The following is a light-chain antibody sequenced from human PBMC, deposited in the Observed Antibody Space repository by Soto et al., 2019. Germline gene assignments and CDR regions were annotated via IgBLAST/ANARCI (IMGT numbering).Light chain of an antibody. CDR3: HQSGSSPAT. CDR1: QSVSSSY. CDR2: GAS. J-gene: IGKJ1*01. Sequence: SGWTQSPGTLSLSPGERATLSCRPSQSVSSSYLAWYQQKPGQAPRLLIYGASIRATGIPARFSSSGSGTDFTLTISSLEPEDFAVYYCHQSGSSPATFGQ. V-gene: IGKV3-20*01.